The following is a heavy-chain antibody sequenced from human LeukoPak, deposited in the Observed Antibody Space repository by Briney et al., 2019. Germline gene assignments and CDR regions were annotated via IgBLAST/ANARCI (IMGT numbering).Heavy chain of an antibody. CDR3: AKDYGGNSDDFWFDP. CDR2: IYYTGNT. D-gene: IGHD4-23*01. J-gene: IGHJ5*02. V-gene: IGHV4-39*07. CDR1: GVSISSSYSY. Sequence: SETLSLTCTVSGVSISSSYSYWGWIRQPPGMGLEWIGSIYYTGNTYYNASLKSQVSISIDTSKNQFSLKLSSVTAADTALYYCAKDYGGNSDDFWFDPWGQGTLVTVSS.